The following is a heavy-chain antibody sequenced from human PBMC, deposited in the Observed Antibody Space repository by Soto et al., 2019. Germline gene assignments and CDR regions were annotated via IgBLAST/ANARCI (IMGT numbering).Heavy chain of an antibody. CDR1: GFTFNIYG. CDR3: ARDQPIDY. Sequence: QVQLGESGGGVVPPGRSLRLSCAASGFTFNIYGMHWVRQAPGKGLEWVAVIWYDGSTKYYADSVKGRFTISRDNSKNTLYLQMNSLRVEDTAVYYCARDQPIDYWGKGTLVTVSS. V-gene: IGHV3-33*01. CDR2: IWYDGSTK. J-gene: IGHJ4*02.